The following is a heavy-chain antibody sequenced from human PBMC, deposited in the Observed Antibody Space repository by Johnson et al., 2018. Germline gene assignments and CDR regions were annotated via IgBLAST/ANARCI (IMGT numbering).Heavy chain of an antibody. D-gene: IGHD6-6*01. V-gene: IGHV3-66*01. J-gene: IGHJ5*02. Sequence: VQLVESGGGLVQXGGSXRLXCAASGFTVSSNYMSWVRQAPGKGLEWVSVIYSGGSTYYADSVKGRLTISRDNAKKSLYLQMDSLRAEDTAVYYCARDTVTYSIGGRPNWFDPWGQGTLVTVSS. CDR3: ARDTVTYSIGGRPNWFDP. CDR1: GFTVSSNY. CDR2: IYSGGST.